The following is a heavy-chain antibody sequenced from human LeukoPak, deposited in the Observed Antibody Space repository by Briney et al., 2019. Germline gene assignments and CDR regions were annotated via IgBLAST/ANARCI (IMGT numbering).Heavy chain of an antibody. J-gene: IGHJ4*02. CDR3: ARIMLSGWYYFDY. Sequence: GGSLRLSCAASGFTLSSYAMHWVRQAPGKGLEWVAVISYDGSNKYYADSVKGRFTISRDNSKNTLYLQMNSLRAEDTAVYYCARIMLSGWYYFDYWGQGTLVTVSS. CDR1: GFTLSSYA. V-gene: IGHV3-30-3*01. CDR2: ISYDGSNK. D-gene: IGHD6-19*01.